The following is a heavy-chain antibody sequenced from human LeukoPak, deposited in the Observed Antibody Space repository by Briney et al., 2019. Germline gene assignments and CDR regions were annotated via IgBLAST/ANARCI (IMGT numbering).Heavy chain of an antibody. CDR3: AREGIAAAGAFDY. Sequence: GGSLRLSCAASGFTFSSYWMTWVRQAPGKGLEWVAVIWYDGSNKYYADSVKGQFTISRDNSKNTLYLQMNSLRAEDTAVYYCAREGIAAAGAFDYWGQGTLVTVSS. CDR1: GFTFSSYW. V-gene: IGHV3-33*08. J-gene: IGHJ4*02. CDR2: IWYDGSNK. D-gene: IGHD6-13*01.